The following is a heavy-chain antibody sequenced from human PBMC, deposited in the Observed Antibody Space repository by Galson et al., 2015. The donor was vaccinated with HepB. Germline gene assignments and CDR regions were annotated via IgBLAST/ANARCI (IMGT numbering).Heavy chain of an antibody. CDR3: AWVGGTIYYYAMDV. J-gene: IGHJ6*02. Sequence: CAISGDSVSNNNAAWNWIRESPSRGLEWLGRTYYRSKWYSDYAESLRSRIIINADTSENQISLHLQSVTPEDTAVYYCAWVGGTIYYYAMDVWGQGTTVTVSS. V-gene: IGHV6-1*01. CDR2: TYYRSKWYS. D-gene: IGHD2-15*01. CDR1: GDSVSNNNAA.